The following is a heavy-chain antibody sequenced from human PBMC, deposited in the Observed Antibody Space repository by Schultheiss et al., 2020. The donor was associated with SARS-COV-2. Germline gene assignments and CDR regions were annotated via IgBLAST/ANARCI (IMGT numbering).Heavy chain of an antibody. Sequence: SETLSLTCAVYGGSFSGYYWIRQPPGKGLEWIGYIYYSGSTNYNPSLKSRVTISVDTSKNQFSLKLSSVTAADTAVYYCARGSYDFWDWGQGTLVTVSS. CDR1: GGSFSGYY. J-gene: IGHJ4*02. D-gene: IGHD3-3*01. V-gene: IGHV4-34*01. CDR3: ARGSYDFWD. CDR2: IYYSGST.